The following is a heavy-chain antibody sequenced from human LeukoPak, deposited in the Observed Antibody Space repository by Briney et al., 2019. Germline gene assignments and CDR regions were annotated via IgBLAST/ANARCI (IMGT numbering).Heavy chain of an antibody. CDR2: INPSGGST. Sequence: ASVKVSCKASGYIFTSYFMHWVRQAPGQGLEWMGLINPSGGSTRYAQKFQGRVTMTRDMSTSTVYMELSSLRSEDTAVYYCARCDHFEVSAKRDWYFDLWGRGTLVTVSS. CDR3: ARCDHFEVSAKRDWYFDL. CDR1: GYIFTSYF. D-gene: IGHD2-15*01. J-gene: IGHJ2*01. V-gene: IGHV1-46*01.